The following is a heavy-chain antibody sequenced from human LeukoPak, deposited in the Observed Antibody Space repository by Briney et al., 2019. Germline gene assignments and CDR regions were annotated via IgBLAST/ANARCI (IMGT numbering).Heavy chain of an antibody. CDR2: INHSGST. D-gene: IGHD3-22*01. CDR1: GGSFSGYY. Sequence: SETLSLTCAVYGGSFSGYYWSWIRQPPGKWLEWIGEINHSGSTNYNPSLKSRVTISVDTSKNQFSLKLSSVTAADTAVYYCARSDRHYYYYYMDVWGKGTTVTVSS. V-gene: IGHV4-34*01. CDR3: ARSDRHYYYYYMDV. J-gene: IGHJ6*03.